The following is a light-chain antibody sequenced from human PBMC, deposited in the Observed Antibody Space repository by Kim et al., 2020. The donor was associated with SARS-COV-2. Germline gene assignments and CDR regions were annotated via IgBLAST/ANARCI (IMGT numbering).Light chain of an antibody. Sequence: RERATLSCRASQSVSSSNLAWYQQKPGQAPRLLIYGASSRATGIPDRFSGSGSGTDFTLTISRLEPEDFAVYYCQQYGSSPPKVTFGPGTKVDIK. J-gene: IGKJ3*01. CDR1: QSVSSSN. V-gene: IGKV3-20*01. CDR2: GAS. CDR3: QQYGSSPPKVT.